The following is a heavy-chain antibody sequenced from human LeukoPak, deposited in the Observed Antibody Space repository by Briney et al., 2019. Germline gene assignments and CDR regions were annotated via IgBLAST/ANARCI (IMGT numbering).Heavy chain of an antibody. V-gene: IGHV3-23*01. CDR3: VKGPRPDMTVAHTVEN. CDR2: ISSRGDST. D-gene: IGHD4-23*01. J-gene: IGHJ4*02. Sequence: GGSLRLSCAASGFIFSNYAMSWVRQVPGRGLEWVSTISSRGDSTYVADSVEGRFTISRDNSKNSLYLQMNTVRAEDTAVYYCVKGPRPDMTVAHTVENWGQGTLVTVSS. CDR1: GFIFSNYA.